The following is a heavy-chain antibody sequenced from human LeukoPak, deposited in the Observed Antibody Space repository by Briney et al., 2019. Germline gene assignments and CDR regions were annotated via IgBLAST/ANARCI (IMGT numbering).Heavy chain of an antibody. CDR2: IYYSGST. CDR1: GGPISSSSYY. CDR3: ARRLYSSSRNREYFQH. Sequence: SETLSLTCTVSGGPISSSSYYWGSIRQPPGKGLERIGSIYYSGSTYYNPSLKSRVTISVDTSKNQFSLKLSSVTAADTAVYYCARRLYSSSRNREYFQHWGQGTLVTVSS. V-gene: IGHV4-39*01. D-gene: IGHD6-13*01. J-gene: IGHJ1*01.